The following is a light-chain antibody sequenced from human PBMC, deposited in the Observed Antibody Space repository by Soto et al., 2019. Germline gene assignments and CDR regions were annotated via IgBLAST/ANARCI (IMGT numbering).Light chain of an antibody. Sequence: EIVLTQSPGTLSLSPGERATLSCRASQSVSSSYLAWYQQKPGQAPRLLIYGASSRATGIPDRFSGSGSGTDFTLTISRLEPEDFAVYYCQQYGSSPLTLGGGTKLDIK. CDR2: GAS. J-gene: IGKJ4*01. V-gene: IGKV3-20*01. CDR1: QSVSSSY. CDR3: QQYGSSPLT.